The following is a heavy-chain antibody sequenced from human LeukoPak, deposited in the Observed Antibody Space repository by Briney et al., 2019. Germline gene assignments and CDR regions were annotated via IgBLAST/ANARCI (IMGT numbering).Heavy chain of an antibody. CDR3: ARLYCSSTSYHLGVDY. J-gene: IGHJ4*02. Sequence: SETLSLTCTVSGGSISSYYWSWIRQPPGKGLEWIGYIYTSGSTNYNPSLKSRVTISVDTSKNQFSLKLSSVTAADTAVYYCARLYCSSTSYHLGVDYWGQGTLVTVSS. CDR2: IYTSGST. D-gene: IGHD2-2*01. V-gene: IGHV4-4*09. CDR1: GGSISSYY.